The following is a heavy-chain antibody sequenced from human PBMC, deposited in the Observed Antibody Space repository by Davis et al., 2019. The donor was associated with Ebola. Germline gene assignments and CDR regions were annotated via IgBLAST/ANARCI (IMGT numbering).Heavy chain of an antibody. Sequence: SETLSLTCTVSGGSISSGGYYWSWLRQPPGKQLEWIGNIQYSGTTYYNPSLKSRVTILVDTSKSQFSLKLTPVTAADTAVYYCARGGGWLPNFWGLGTLVTVSS. D-gene: IGHD6-19*01. CDR2: IQYSGTT. CDR3: ARGGGWLPNF. V-gene: IGHV4-61*08. CDR1: GGSISSGGYY. J-gene: IGHJ4*02.